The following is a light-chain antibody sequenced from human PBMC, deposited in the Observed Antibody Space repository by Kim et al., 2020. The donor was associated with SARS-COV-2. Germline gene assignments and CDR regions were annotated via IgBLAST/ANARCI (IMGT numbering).Light chain of an antibody. CDR2: ASS. Sequence: LSPGESATLSCRASQSVGSYLDWYQQKPGQAPRVLLYASSNRATGIPARFSGSGSGTDFTLTINSLEPEDFAVYYRLQRVIWPLTFGGGTKVDIK. CDR1: QSVGSY. J-gene: IGKJ4*01. CDR3: LQRVIWPLT. V-gene: IGKV3-11*01.